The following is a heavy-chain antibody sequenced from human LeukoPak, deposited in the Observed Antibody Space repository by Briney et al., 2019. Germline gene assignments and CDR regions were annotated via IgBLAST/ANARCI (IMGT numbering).Heavy chain of an antibody. J-gene: IGHJ4*02. D-gene: IGHD6-19*01. V-gene: IGHV4-39*07. CDR3: AREVTRYSSGWLDD. CDR1: GGSVSNKTFY. CDR2: VYYSGST. Sequence: SETLSLTCTVSGGSVSNKTFYWDWIRQPPGKGLEWIGSVYYSGSTYYNPSLKSRVSMSVDTSKNQFSLRLTSVTAADTAVYYCAREVTRYSSGWLDDWGQGALVTVSS.